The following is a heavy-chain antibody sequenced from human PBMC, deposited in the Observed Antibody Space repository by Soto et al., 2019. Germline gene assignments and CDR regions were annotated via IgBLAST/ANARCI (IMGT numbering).Heavy chain of an antibody. V-gene: IGHV3-33*01. CDR3: AREKAARTSCFGMDV. CDR2: IWYDGSKK. CDR1: GFTFSSYG. Sequence: PGGSLRLSCAASGFTFSSYGMHWVRQAPGKGLEWVAVIWYDGSKKYYADSVKGRFTISRDNSKNTLDLQMNSLRAEDTAVYYCAREKAARTSCFGMDVWGQGTTVTVSS. J-gene: IGHJ6*02. D-gene: IGHD6-6*01.